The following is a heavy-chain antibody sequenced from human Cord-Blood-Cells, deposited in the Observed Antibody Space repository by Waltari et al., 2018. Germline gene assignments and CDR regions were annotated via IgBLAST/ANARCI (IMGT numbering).Heavy chain of an antibody. V-gene: IGHV1-2*02. CDR3: ARGGRRGQQLARLLPCDWYVDV. CDR1: GYTFTGYY. J-gene: IGHJ2*01. CDR2: INPNSGGT. D-gene: IGHD6-13*01. Sequence: CKASGYTFTGYYMHWVRQAPGQGLEWMGWINPNSGGTNYAQKFQGRVTMTRDTSISTAYMELSRLRSDDTAVYYCARGGRRGQQLARLLPCDWYVDVWGRGTLVTVAS.